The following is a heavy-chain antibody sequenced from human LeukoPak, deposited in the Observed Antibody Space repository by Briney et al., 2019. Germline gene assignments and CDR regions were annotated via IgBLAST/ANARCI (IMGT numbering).Heavy chain of an antibody. CDR1: GFTFSTYA. D-gene: IGHD4-23*01. V-gene: IGHV3-23*01. J-gene: IGHJ4*02. CDR3: ARDRPYGGKGDFDY. CDR2: IGGSGGST. Sequence: GGSLRLSCAASGFTFSTYAMSWVRQAPGKGLEWVSAIGGSGGSTYYADSVKGRFTISRDNSKNTLFLQMNSLRAEDTAVYYCARDRPYGGKGDFDYWGQGTLVTVSS.